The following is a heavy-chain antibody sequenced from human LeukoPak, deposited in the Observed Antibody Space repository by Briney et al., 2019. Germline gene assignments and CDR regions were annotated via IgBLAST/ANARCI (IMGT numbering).Heavy chain of an antibody. CDR3: ARQWLVPSGFDP. D-gene: IGHD6-19*01. Sequence: SETLSLTCAVYGGSFSGYYWSWIRQPPGKGLEWIGEINHSGSTYYSPSLKSRVTISVDTSKNQFSLKLSSVTAADTAAYYCARQWLVPSGFDPWGQGTLVTVSS. CDR1: GGSFSGYY. J-gene: IGHJ5*02. CDR2: INHSGST. V-gene: IGHV4-34*01.